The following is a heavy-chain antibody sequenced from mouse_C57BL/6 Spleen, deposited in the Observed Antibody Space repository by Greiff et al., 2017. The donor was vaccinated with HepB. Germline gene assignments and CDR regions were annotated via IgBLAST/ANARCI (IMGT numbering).Heavy chain of an antibody. V-gene: IGHV5-4*01. Sequence: VQLKESGGDLVKPGGSLKLSCAASGFTFSSYAMSWVRQTPEKRLEWVATISDGGSYTYYPDNVKGRFTISRDNAKNNLYLQMSHLKSEDTAMYYCAREGTTVVAGDGWFAYWGQGTLVTVSA. D-gene: IGHD1-1*01. CDR3: AREGTTVVAGDGWFAY. CDR2: ISDGGSYT. CDR1: GFTFSSYA. J-gene: IGHJ3*01.